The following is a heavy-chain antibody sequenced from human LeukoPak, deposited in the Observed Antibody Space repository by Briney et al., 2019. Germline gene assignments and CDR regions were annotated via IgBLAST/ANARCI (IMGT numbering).Heavy chain of an antibody. CDR3: ARERDDSSGYYYYYYGMDV. CDR1: GYTFTTFG. J-gene: IGHJ6*02. D-gene: IGHD3-22*01. Sequence: GASVKVSCKASGYTFTTFGISWVRQAPGQGLEWMGWISTYNGHRNYAQKFQGRVTITADKSTSTAYMELSSLRSEDTAVYYCARERDDSSGYYYYYYGMDVWGQGTTVTVSS. CDR2: ISTYNGHR. V-gene: IGHV1-18*01.